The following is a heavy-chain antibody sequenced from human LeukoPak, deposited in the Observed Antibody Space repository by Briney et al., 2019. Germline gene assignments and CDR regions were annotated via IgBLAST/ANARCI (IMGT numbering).Heavy chain of an antibody. CDR2: IIPIFGTA. Sequence: VASVKVSCKASGGTFSSYAISWLRQAPGQGLEWMGRIIPIFGTANYAQKLQGRVTITTDESTSTAYMELSSLRSEDTAVYYCARSTGETNDYWGQGTLVTVSS. J-gene: IGHJ4*02. CDR3: ARSTGETNDY. V-gene: IGHV1-69*05. CDR1: GGTFSSYA. D-gene: IGHD2-2*01.